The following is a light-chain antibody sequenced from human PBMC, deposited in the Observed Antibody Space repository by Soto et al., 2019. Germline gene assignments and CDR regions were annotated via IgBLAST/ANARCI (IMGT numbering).Light chain of an antibody. CDR2: DAS. J-gene: IGKJ1*01. CDR3: QQYETFSGT. V-gene: IGKV1-5*01. Sequence: DIQMTQSPSTLSASVGDTVTVTCRASQSVSGWLAWYQQKPGEAPKLLIYDASALPRGVPSRFSGSLSGKKFTLTIASLQPDDFPTYYCQQYETFSGTVGPATKVDIK. CDR1: QSVSGW.